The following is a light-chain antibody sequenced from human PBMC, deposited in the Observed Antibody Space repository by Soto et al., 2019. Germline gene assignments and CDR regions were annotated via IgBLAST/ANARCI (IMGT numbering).Light chain of an antibody. CDR3: CSYVTTPEI. J-gene: IGLJ1*01. Sequence: QSVLAQPRSVSGSPGQLLTISCTGTSSDVDDYRYVSWYQQYPGKAPKLVIYDATKRPSGVPDRFSGSNSGNTASLTISGLEAEDEADYYCCSYVTTPEIFGTGTKV. CDR1: SSDVDDYRY. V-gene: IGLV2-11*01. CDR2: DAT.